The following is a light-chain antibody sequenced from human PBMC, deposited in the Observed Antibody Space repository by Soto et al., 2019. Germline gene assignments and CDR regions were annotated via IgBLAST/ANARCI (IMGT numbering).Light chain of an antibody. CDR3: QHRSNWPLT. CDR1: QNINTF. J-gene: IGKJ3*01. CDR2: DAP. Sequence: EVVLTQSPATLSLSPGERATLSCRASQNINTFLAWYQQIPGQAPRLLIYDAPTRATGIPDRFSGSGSGADFTLTISSLEPEDFAVYYCQHRSNWPLTFGPGTKVEIK. V-gene: IGKV3-11*01.